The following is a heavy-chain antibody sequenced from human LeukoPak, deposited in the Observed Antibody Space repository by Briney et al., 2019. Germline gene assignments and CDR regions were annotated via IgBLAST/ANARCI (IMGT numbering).Heavy chain of an antibody. J-gene: IGHJ4*02. D-gene: IGHD5-18*01. CDR3: ARDRSRGYSYGYCFDY. Sequence: SVKVSCKASGGTFSSYAISWVRQAPGQGLEWMGRIIPIFGTANYAQKVQGRVTITTDKSTSTAYMEQRSLRSEDTAVYYCARDRSRGYSYGYCFDYWGQGTLVTVSS. V-gene: IGHV1-69*05. CDR1: GGTFSSYA. CDR2: IIPIFGTA.